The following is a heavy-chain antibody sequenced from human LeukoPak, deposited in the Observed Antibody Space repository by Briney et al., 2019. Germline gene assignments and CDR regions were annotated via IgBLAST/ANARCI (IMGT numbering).Heavy chain of an antibody. Sequence: SETLSLTCTVSGGSISSSSYYWSWIRQPPGKGLEWIGEINHSGSTNYNPSLKSRVTISVDTSKNQFSLKLSSVTAADTAVYYCARGGLLRQHNAFDIWGQGTMVTVSS. D-gene: IGHD2-15*01. CDR3: ARGGLLRQHNAFDI. CDR1: GGSISSSSYY. V-gene: IGHV4-39*07. CDR2: INHSGST. J-gene: IGHJ3*02.